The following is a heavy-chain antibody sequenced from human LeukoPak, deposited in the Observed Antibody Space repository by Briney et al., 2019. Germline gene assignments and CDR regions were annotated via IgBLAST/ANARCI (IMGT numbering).Heavy chain of an antibody. CDR2: INGDGSTT. Sequence: GGSLRLSCAASGFTFSSYGMHWVRQAPGKGLVWVSRINGDGSTTNYADSVKGRFTISRDNARYSLYLQMNSLRVEDTAVYYCARARIAVAGALTAFDYWGQGTLVTVSS. CDR3: ARARIAVAGALTAFDY. J-gene: IGHJ4*02. CDR1: GFTFSSYG. D-gene: IGHD6-19*01. V-gene: IGHV3-74*01.